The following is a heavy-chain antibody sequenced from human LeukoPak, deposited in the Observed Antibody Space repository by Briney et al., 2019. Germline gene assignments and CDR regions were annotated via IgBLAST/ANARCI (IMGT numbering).Heavy chain of an antibody. J-gene: IGHJ5*02. V-gene: IGHV3-11*01. Sequence: PGGSLRLSCAASGFTFNDYYVSWIRQAPGKGLEWLSYINIGGTNTHYADSVKGRFTISRDYAKKSLYLEMNNLRAEDTAVYYCATDGAGFDTWGQGVLVTVSS. CDR3: ATDGAGFDT. CDR2: INIGGTNT. CDR1: GFTFNDYY.